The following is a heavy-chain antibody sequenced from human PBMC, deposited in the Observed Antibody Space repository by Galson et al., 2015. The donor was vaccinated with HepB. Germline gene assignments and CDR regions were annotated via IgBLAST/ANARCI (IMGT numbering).Heavy chain of an antibody. CDR3: ARDSGDWNQDY. CDR2: TYGGGST. Sequence: SLRLSCAGSGFTVSSNYMNWVRQAPGKGLEWVSVTYGGGSTHYADSVRGRFTISRDNSKNTLYLEMNSLRAEDTALYYCARDSGDWNQDYWGQGTLVTVSS. V-gene: IGHV3-66*01. D-gene: IGHD1-1*01. CDR1: GFTVSSNY. J-gene: IGHJ4*02.